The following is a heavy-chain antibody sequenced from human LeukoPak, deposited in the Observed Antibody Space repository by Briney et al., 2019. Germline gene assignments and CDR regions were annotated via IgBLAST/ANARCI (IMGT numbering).Heavy chain of an antibody. CDR2: ISGRSSYI. Sequence: GGSLRLSCVASRFTFNNYYMKWVRQAPGKGLEWVASISGRSSYIYYADSVKGRFTISRGNADNSLFLQMNSLRAEDTAVYYCAELGITMIGGVWGKGTTVTISS. D-gene: IGHD3-10*02. J-gene: IGHJ6*04. V-gene: IGHV3-21*06. CDR1: RFTFNNYY. CDR3: AELGITMIGGV.